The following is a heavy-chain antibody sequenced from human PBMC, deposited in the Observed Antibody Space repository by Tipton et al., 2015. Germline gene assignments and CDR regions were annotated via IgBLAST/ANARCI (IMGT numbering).Heavy chain of an antibody. V-gene: IGHV4-61*07. CDR3: ARRSTASGPPGRFDP. Sequence: SLKSRVTISVDTSKNQFSLKLSSVTAADTAVYYCARRSTASGPPGRFDPWGQGTLVTVSS. D-gene: IGHD5-12*01. J-gene: IGHJ5*02.